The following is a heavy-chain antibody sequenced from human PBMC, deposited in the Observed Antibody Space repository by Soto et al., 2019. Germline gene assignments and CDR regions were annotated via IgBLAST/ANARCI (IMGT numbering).Heavy chain of an antibody. CDR3: ANLIITGPY. Sequence: GGSLRLSCAAPGFTFSSYGMHWVRQAPGKGLEWVAVISYDGSNKYYADSVKGRFTISRDNSKNTLYLQMNSLRAEDTAVYYCANLIITGPYWGQGTLVTVSS. J-gene: IGHJ4*02. D-gene: IGHD1-20*01. V-gene: IGHV3-30*18. CDR2: ISYDGSNK. CDR1: GFTFSSYG.